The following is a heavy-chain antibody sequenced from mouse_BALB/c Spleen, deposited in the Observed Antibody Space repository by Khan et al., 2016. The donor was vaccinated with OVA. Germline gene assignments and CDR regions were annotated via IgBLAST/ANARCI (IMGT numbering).Heavy chain of an antibody. V-gene: IGHV3-2*02. Sequence: EVQLQESGPGLVKPSQSLSLTCTVTGYSITSNYAWNWIRQFPGNKLEWMGYISYSGSTSYNPSLKSRIFITRDTSKNQFFLQLNSVTTEDTATYYCARSNYYGYAMDYWGQGTSVTVSS. D-gene: IGHD1-1*01. CDR3: ARSNYYGYAMDY. J-gene: IGHJ4*01. CDR2: ISYSGST. CDR1: GYSITSNYA.